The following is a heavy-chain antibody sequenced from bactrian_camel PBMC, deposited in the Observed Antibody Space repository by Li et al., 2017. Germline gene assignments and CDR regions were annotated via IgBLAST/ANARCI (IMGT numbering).Heavy chain of an antibody. V-gene: IGHV3S13*01. Sequence: VQLVESGGGLVQPGGSLRLSCAISGLTYRNYCMGWFRQAPGKEREGVATITLETGNTDYADSVKGRFTISKENNKNTLYLQMNSLKPEDTAMYYCAADRPPLWSSGSLFERGFDHWGQGTQVTVS. J-gene: IGHJ4*01. D-gene: IGHD2*01. CDR1: GLTYRNYC. CDR2: ITLETGNT. CDR3: AADRPPLWSSGSLFERGFDH.